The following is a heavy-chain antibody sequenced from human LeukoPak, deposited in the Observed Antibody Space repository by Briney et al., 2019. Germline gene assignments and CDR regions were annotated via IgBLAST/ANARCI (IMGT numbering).Heavy chain of an antibody. V-gene: IGHV4-31*03. Sequence: SETLSLTRTVSGGSNSSGGYYWSWIRPHPGKGLEWIGYIYYSGSTYYSPSLKSRVTISVDTSKNQCSLKLSSVTAADTAVYYCAREGSRGGLFDYWGQGTLVTVSS. CDR3: AREGSRGGLFDY. CDR2: IYYSGST. CDR1: GGSNSSGGYY. D-gene: IGHD3-16*01. J-gene: IGHJ4*02.